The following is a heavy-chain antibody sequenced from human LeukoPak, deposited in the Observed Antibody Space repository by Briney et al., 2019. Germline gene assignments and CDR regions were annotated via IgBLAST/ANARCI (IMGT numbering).Heavy chain of an antibody. CDR3: ARVVPSYGSGTSYGMDI. CDR2: IYYSGST. D-gene: IGHD3-10*01. V-gene: IGHV4-31*03. CDR1: GGSISSGGYY. J-gene: IGHJ6*02. Sequence: SQTLSLTCTVSGGSISSGGYYWSWIRQHPGKGLEWIGYIYYSGSTYYNPSLKSRVTISVDTSKNQFSLKLSSVTAADTAVYYCARVVPSYGSGTSYGMDIWGQGTTVTVSS.